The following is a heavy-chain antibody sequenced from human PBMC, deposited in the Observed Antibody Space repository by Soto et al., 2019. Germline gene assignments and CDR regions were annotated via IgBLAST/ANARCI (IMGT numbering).Heavy chain of an antibody. V-gene: IGHV3-23*01. D-gene: IGHD6-13*01. Sequence: PGGSLRLSCAASGFTFSNYAMSWVRQAPGKGLEWVSATTGSGDNTYYADSVRGRFTISRDNSKNTLYLQMNSLRAGDTALYYCAKDKRGSSWNDAFDIWGHGTMVTVSS. J-gene: IGHJ3*02. CDR3: AKDKRGSSWNDAFDI. CDR2: TTGSGDNT. CDR1: GFTFSNYA.